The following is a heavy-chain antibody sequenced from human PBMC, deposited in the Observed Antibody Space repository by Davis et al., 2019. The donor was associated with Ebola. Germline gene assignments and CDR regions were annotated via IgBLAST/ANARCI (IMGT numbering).Heavy chain of an antibody. Sequence: SVKVSCKASGGTFSSYAISWVRQAPGQGLEWMGRIIPILGIANYAQKFQGRVTITADKSTSTAYMELRSLRSDDTAVYYCARDGAMVRGVIITQELDYWGQGTLVTVSS. CDR2: IIPILGIA. D-gene: IGHD3-10*01. CDR1: GGTFSSYA. CDR3: ARDGAMVRGVIITQELDY. J-gene: IGHJ4*02. V-gene: IGHV1-69*04.